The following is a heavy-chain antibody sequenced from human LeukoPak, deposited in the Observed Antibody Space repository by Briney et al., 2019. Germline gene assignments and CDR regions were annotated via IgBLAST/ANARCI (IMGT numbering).Heavy chain of an antibody. V-gene: IGHV3-53*01. D-gene: IGHD6-6*01. CDR2: IYSGGTT. CDR3: ARDSGEYYFDY. Sequence: PGGSLRLSCAAYGFTVSSNYMSWVRQAPGKGLEWVSVIYSGGTTYYADSVKGRFTISRDNSKNTVYLQMNSLRAEDTAVYYCARDSGEYYFDYWGQGTLVTVSA. CDR1: GFTVSSNY. J-gene: IGHJ4*02.